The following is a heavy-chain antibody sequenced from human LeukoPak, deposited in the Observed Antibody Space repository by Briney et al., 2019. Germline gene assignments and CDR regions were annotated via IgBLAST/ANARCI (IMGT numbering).Heavy chain of an antibody. V-gene: IGHV3-64D*06. J-gene: IGHJ4*02. CDR3: VKGKGIAVTSLDY. CDR2: ISSNRGST. Sequence: GGSLRLSCSASGFIFSNYAMHWVRQAPGKGLEYVSAISSNRGSTYYADSVKGRFTISRDNSKNTLYLQMSSLRAEDTAVYYCVKGKGIAVTSLDYWGQGTLVTVSS. D-gene: IGHD6-19*01. CDR1: GFIFSNYA.